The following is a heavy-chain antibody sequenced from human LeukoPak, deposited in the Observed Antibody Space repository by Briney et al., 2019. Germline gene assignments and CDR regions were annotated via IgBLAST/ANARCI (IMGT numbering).Heavy chain of an antibody. CDR1: GFTFSSYGM. CDR3: AKYCSGGSCYQYFSYYYMDV. D-gene: IGHD2-15*01. CDR2: IYHSGGT. Sequence: GTLRLSCAASGFTFSSYGMSWVRQPPGKGLEWIGEIYHSGGTNYSPPLKSRVTMSVDTSKNQFSLKLSSVTAADTAVYYCAKYCSGGSCYQYFSYYYMDVWGKGTAVTISS. J-gene: IGHJ6*03. V-gene: IGHV4-4*02.